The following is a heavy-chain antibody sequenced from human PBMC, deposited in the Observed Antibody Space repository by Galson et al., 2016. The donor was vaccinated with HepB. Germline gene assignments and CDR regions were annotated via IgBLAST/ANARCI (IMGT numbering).Heavy chain of an antibody. J-gene: IGHJ3*02. Sequence: QSGAEVKKAGESLKISCKGSGYSFRNYWIAWVRQMPGKGLEWMAIVYPGDFDTKYSPFFQGRVTISADESINTAYLHWSSLKASDTAMYYCARQMFYYERSAPTQAFDIWGQGTMVTVSS. D-gene: IGHD3-22*01. CDR1: GYSFRNYW. V-gene: IGHV5-51*01. CDR2: VYPGDFDT. CDR3: ARQMFYYERSAPTQAFDI.